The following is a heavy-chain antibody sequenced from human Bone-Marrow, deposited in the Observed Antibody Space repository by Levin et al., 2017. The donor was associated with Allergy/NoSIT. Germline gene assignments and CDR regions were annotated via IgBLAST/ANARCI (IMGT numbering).Heavy chain of an antibody. CDR1: GFTVSNNY. V-gene: IGHV3-53*01. CDR3: TGGPSGVRS. J-gene: IGHJ4*02. CDR2: IYSRGGT. Sequence: PGGSLRLSCAASGFTVSNNYMSWVRQAPGKGLEWVSLIYSRGGTNYADSVKGRFTISRDSSKNTLYLQMNSLRDEDTAVYYCTGGPSGVRSWGQGTLVTVSS.